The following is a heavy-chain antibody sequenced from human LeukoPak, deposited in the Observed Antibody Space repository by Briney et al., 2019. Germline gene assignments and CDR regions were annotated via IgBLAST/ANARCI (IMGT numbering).Heavy chain of an antibody. Sequence: SETLSLTCTVSSGSIWSVALYWGWIRQSPGKGLEWIGRVHYTRSYSGTTYYNPSLETRVTVSTDRSKTLCSLKLSSLTAADSAVYYWVAEEYGTGSYYKTAFWGKGALVTVSS. CDR1: SGSIWSVALY. CDR3: VAEEYGTGSYYKTAF. J-gene: IGHJ4*02. V-gene: IGHV4-39*01. D-gene: IGHD3-10*01. CDR2: VHYTRSYSGTT.